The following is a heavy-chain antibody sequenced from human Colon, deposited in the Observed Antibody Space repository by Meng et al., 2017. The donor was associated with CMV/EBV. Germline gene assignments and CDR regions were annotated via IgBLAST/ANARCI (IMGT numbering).Heavy chain of an antibody. Sequence: GESLKISCAASGFTFSRYAIHWDRQAPGKGLEWVALISSDGNIKYYADSVKGRFTISRDNSKNTLSLQMNNLRADDTSVYYCARVGDYPGGYYDSWGQGTLVTVSS. CDR1: GFTFSRYA. J-gene: IGHJ4*02. CDR3: ARVGDYPGGYYDS. D-gene: IGHD3-10*01. CDR2: ISSDGNIK. V-gene: IGHV3-30-3*01.